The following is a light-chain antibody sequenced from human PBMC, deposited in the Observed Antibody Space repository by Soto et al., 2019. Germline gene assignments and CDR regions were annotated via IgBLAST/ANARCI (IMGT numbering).Light chain of an antibody. CDR1: RSDIGAYNF. Sequence: QSVLTQPASVSGSPGQSITISCTGTRSDIGAYNFVSWYQQHPGEAPKLILYDVSLRPSGVPNRFSGSKSGNTASLTVSGLQAEDEADYYCSSYAGAHIVFGTGTKVTVL. V-gene: IGLV2-14*03. CDR2: DVS. CDR3: SSYAGAHIV. J-gene: IGLJ1*01.